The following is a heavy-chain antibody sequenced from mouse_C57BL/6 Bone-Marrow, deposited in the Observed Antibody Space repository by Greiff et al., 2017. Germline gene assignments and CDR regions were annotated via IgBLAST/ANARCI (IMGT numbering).Heavy chain of an antibody. CDR3: ASPAWVAY. Sequence: VQLQQSGPELVKPGASVKISCKASGYTFTDYYMNWVKQSHGKSLEWIGDINPNNGGTSYNQKLKGKVTLSIDKSSRTAYMVLRGLTSEDSAVYYCASPAWVAYWGQGTLVTVSA. V-gene: IGHV1-26*01. CDR1: GYTFTDYY. CDR2: INPNNGGT. J-gene: IGHJ3*01.